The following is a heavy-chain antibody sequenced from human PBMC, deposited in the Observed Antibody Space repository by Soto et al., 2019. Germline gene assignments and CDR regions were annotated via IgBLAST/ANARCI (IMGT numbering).Heavy chain of an antibody. CDR2: INPNGGST. CDR1: GYTFTNYY. J-gene: IGHJ4*02. D-gene: IGHD6-13*01. Sequence: QVQLVQSGAEVKKPGASVKLSCKASGYTFTNYYIHWVRQAPGQGLEWMAIINPNGGSTNYAQKFKGGVTLTSDTSMSTGYRVLGRRKSEDAAASYCARGSAAGDYWGQGTLVTVSS. CDR3: ARGSAAGDY. V-gene: IGHV1-46*01.